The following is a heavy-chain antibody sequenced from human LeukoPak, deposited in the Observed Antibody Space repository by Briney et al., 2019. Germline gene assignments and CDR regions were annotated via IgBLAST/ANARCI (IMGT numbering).Heavy chain of an antibody. CDR2: VYHTGTS. Sequence: PSETLSLTCTVSGDSRTGYYWIWVRQPPGKGLVWIGYVYHTGTSNYNPSVRSRITMSVDTSKNQYSMSLTSVTAADTAVYFCARGWWHRGHWFDSWGQGTLVTVSS. V-gene: IGHV4-59*01. CDR3: ARGWWHRGHWFDS. D-gene: IGHD3-10*01. J-gene: IGHJ5*01. CDR1: GDSRTGYY.